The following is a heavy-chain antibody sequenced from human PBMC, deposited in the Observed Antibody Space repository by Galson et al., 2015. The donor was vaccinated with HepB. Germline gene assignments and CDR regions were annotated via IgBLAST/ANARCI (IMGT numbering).Heavy chain of an antibody. Sequence: SVKVSCKASGYNFNNSDISWVRQAPGQGLEWMGRISAYNGNTNYAQRFHPRVTMITDSSTGTAYMELRNLKSDDTAVYYCARAKTGYDFWTGFYFDYWGQGTLVTVSS. V-gene: IGHV1-18*04. CDR2: ISAYNGNT. D-gene: IGHD3-3*01. CDR1: GYNFNNSD. J-gene: IGHJ4*02. CDR3: ARAKTGYDFWTGFYFDY.